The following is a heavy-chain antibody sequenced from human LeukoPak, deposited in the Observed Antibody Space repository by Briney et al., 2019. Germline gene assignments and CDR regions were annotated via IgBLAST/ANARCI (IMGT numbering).Heavy chain of an antibody. CDR3: ARGDFNDNGDYVDAFDI. CDR1: GFTFSSYW. Sequence: GSLRLSCAASGFTFSSYWMSWVRQAPGKGLGWVANIKPDGREKYYLDSVKGRFTISRDNVKKSLYLQMNSLRAEDTAVYYCARGDFNDNGDYVDAFDIWGHGTMVTVSS. V-gene: IGHV3-7*01. D-gene: IGHD4-17*01. CDR2: IKPDGREK. J-gene: IGHJ3*02.